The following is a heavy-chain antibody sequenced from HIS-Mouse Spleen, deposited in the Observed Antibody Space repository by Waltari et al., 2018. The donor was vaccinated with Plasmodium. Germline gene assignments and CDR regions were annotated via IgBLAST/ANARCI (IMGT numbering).Heavy chain of an antibody. V-gene: IGHV4-31*03. D-gene: IGHD6-13*01. J-gene: IGHJ4*02. CDR2: IYYSGIT. CDR3: ARSIAATVTFYFDY. CDR1: GGSIRSGGYY. Sequence: QVQLQESGPGLVKPSQTLSLTCTVSGGSIRSGGYYWSWIRQHPGKGLEWIGYIYYSGITYYNPSLKSRVTISVDTSKNQFSLKLSSVTAADTAVYYCARSIAATVTFYFDYWGQGTLVTVSS.